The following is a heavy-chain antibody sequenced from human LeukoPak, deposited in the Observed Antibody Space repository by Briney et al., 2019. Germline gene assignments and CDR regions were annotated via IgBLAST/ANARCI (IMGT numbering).Heavy chain of an antibody. J-gene: IGHJ6*03. V-gene: IGHV3-64*01. CDR2: ISSNGGST. CDR1: GFTFSSYA. D-gene: IGHD1-26*01. CDR3: ARDTLDSGSYYPNYYYYYMDV. Sequence: GGSLRLSCAASGFTFSSYAMHWVRQAPGKGLEYVSAISSNGGSTYYANSVKGRFTISRDNSKNTLYLQMGSLRAEDMAVYYCARDTLDSGSYYPNYYYYYMDVWGKGTTVTVSS.